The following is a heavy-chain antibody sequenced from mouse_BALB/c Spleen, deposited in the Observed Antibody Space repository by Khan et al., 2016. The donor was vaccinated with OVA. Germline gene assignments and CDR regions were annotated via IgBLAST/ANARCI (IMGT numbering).Heavy chain of an antibody. Sequence: VQLQQSGTVLARPGASVKMSCKASGYTFTSYWMHWVKQRPGQGLEWIGAIYPGNSDTNYNQKFKGKAKLTAGTSASHAYLELNSLTNEDSAVYYCTRNGFGNYESWDYWGQGTTLTVSS. V-gene: IGHV1-5*01. CDR1: GYTFTSYW. CDR3: TRNGFGNYESWDY. J-gene: IGHJ2*01. CDR2: IYPGNSDT. D-gene: IGHD2-1*01.